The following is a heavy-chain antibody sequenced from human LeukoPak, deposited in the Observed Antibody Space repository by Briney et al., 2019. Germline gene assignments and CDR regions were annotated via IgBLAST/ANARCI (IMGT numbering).Heavy chain of an antibody. CDR1: GYTSTSYG. Sequence: ASVKVSCKASGYTSTSYGISWVRQAPGQGLEWMGWISAYNGNTNYAQKLQGRVTMTTDTSTSTAYMELRSLRSDDTAVYYCARGSDYYGSGSYYPAEYFQHWGQGTLVTVSS. CDR3: ARGSDYYGSGSYYPAEYFQH. V-gene: IGHV1-18*01. CDR2: ISAYNGNT. D-gene: IGHD3-10*01. J-gene: IGHJ1*01.